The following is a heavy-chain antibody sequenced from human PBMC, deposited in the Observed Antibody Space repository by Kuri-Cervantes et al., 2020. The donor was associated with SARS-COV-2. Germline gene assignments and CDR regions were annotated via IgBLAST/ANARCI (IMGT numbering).Heavy chain of an antibody. D-gene: IGHD3-16*01. CDR1: GFTFGNYF. J-gene: IGHJ4*02. Sequence: GESLKISCATPGFTFGNYFMHWVRQRPGKGLEWVSLISWDGGSTYYADSVKGRFTISRDNSKDSLFLQMNSLRSEDTAFYYCSSGGSQREWYYWGQGTLVTVSS. CDR3: SSGGSQREWYY. V-gene: IGHV3-43*01. CDR2: ISWDGGST.